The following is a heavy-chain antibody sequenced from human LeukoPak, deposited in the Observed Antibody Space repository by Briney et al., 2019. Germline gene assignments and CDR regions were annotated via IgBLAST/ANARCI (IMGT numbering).Heavy chain of an antibody. D-gene: IGHD3-10*01. CDR3: AREYGSGLFYFDY. Sequence: GASVKVSCKASGYTFSTYGIYWVRQAPGQGLEWMGWISTYNGNTNYAQKLQGRVTMTTDTSTSTAYMELRSLRSDGTAVYYCAREYGSGLFYFDYWGQGTLVTVSS. CDR1: GYTFSTYG. J-gene: IGHJ4*02. CDR2: ISTYNGNT. V-gene: IGHV1-18*01.